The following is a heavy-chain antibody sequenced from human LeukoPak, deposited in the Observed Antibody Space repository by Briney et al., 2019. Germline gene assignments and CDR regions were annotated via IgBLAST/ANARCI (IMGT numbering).Heavy chain of an antibody. CDR1: GGSFSGYY. J-gene: IGHJ4*02. CDR2: INHSGST. D-gene: IGHD6-6*01. Sequence: PSETLSLTCTVYGGSFSGYYWSWIRQPPGKGLEWIGEINHSGSTNYNPSLKSRVTISVDTSKNQFSLKLSSVTAADTAVYYCARELLIRATRQYIDYWGQGTLVTVSS. CDR3: ARELLIRATRQYIDY. V-gene: IGHV4-34*01.